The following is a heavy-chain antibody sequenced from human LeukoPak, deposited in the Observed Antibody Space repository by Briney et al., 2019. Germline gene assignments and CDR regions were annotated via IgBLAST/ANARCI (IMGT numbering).Heavy chain of an antibody. Sequence: GGPLSLSCPASGFTFSSYPISGFRQPPGKGLNGVSAISGSGGSTYYADSVKGQFTISRDNSKNTLYLQMNSLRAEDTAVYYCAKLPNKYGYDPGVDYWGQGTLVTVSS. J-gene: IGHJ4*02. CDR3: AKLPNKYGYDPGVDY. V-gene: IGHV3-23*01. D-gene: IGHD5-12*01. CDR1: GFTFSSYP. CDR2: ISGSGGST.